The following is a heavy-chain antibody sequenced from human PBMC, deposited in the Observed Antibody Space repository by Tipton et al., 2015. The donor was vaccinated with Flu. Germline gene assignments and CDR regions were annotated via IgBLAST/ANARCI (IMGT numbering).Heavy chain of an antibody. V-gene: IGHV4-31*03. D-gene: IGHD4-17*01. Sequence: TLSLTCTVSGGSISTGGYYWIWIRQHPGKGLEWIEYTSYSGSTFYNPPLKSRVTTSLDTSKNQFSLKVSSVTAADTAVYYCARRGYGDYAPIDYWGQGTLVTVSS. J-gene: IGHJ4*02. CDR1: GGSISTGGYY. CDR3: ARRGYGDYAPIDY. CDR2: TSYSGST.